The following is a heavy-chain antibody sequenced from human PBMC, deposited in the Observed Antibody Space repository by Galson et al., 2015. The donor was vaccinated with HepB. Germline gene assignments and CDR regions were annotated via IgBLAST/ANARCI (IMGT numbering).Heavy chain of an antibody. V-gene: IGHV2-5*01. D-gene: IGHD7-27*01. Sequence: PALVKPTQTLTLTCTFSGFSLSTSQVGVDWISQPPGKAMEWLALIYWNDDKRSSPSLKTRLTITKDTSKNQVVLTMTNMDPVDTGTYYCAHSRKLGMNFDYWGQGTLVTVSS. CDR1: GFSLSTSQVG. CDR2: IYWNDDK. J-gene: IGHJ4*02. CDR3: AHSRKLGMNFDY.